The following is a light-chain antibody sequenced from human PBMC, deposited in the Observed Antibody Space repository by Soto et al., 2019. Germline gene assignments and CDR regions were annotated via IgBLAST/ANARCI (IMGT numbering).Light chain of an antibody. CDR1: SSDVGGYNY. V-gene: IGLV2-14*01. CDR3: SSYASDRTYV. Sequence: QSSLTQPASVSGSPGQTITISCTGTSSDVGGYNYVSWYQQHPGKAPKLMIYDVSNRPSGVSNRFSGSKSGNTASLTISGLQAGDEADYYCSSYASDRTYVFGTGTKVTVL. CDR2: DVS. J-gene: IGLJ1*01.